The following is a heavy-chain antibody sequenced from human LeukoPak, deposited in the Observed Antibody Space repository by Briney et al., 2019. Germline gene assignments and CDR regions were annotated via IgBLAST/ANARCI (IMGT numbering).Heavy chain of an antibody. V-gene: IGHV1-69*06. J-gene: IGHJ4*02. CDR1: VGTFSSYA. CDR3: ARSYDSSGYTYLYYFDY. Sequence: GASVKLSCNASVGTFSSYAISWVRQPPGQGLEWMGGIIPIFGTANYAQKFQGRVTITADKSTSTAYMELSSLRSEDTAVYYCARSYDSSGYTYLYYFDYWGQGTLVSVSS. CDR2: IIPIFGTA. D-gene: IGHD3-22*01.